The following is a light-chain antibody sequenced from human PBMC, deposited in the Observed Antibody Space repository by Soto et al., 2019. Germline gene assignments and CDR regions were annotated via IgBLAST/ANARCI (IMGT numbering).Light chain of an antibody. CDR2: AAS. CDR3: QRYNSAPWT. CDR1: HVINNY. V-gene: IGKV1-27*01. Sequence: DIQMTQSPSSLSVSVGNRVTITCRASHVINNYLAWYQQRPGKVPRLLIYAASTLQSGVPSRFSGSGSGTDFTLTISSLQPEDVATYYCQRYNSAPWTFGQGTKVDIK. J-gene: IGKJ1*01.